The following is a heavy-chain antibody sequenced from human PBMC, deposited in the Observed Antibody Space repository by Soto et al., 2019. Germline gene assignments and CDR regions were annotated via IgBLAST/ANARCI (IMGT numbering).Heavy chain of an antibody. CDR2: IYSGGST. CDR1: GFTVSSNY. V-gene: IGHV3-66*01. CDR3: AGSSSSVHYYYYYMDV. D-gene: IGHD6-6*01. J-gene: IGHJ6*03. Sequence: GGSLSLSCAASGFTVSSNYMSWVRQAPGKGLEWVSVIYSGGSTYYADSVKGRFTISRDNSKNTLYLQMNSLRAEDTAVYYCAGSSSSVHYYYYYMDVWGKGTTVTVSS.